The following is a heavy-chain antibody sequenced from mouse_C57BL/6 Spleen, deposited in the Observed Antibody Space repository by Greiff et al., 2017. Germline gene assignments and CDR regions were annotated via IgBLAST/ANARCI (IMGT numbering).Heavy chain of an antibody. CDR3: ARGTYYSNYYDY. CDR2: ISDGGSYT. Sequence: EVQRVESGGGLVKPGGSLKLSCAASGFTFSSYAMSWVRQTPEKRLEWVATISDGGSYTYYPDNVKGRFTISRDNAKNNLYLQMSNLKSEDTAMYYCARGTYYSNYYDYWGQGTTLTVSS. V-gene: IGHV5-4*01. D-gene: IGHD2-5*01. CDR1: GFTFSSYA. J-gene: IGHJ2*01.